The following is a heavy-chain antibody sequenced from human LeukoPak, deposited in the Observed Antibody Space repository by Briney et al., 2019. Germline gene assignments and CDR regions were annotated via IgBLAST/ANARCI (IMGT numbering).Heavy chain of an antibody. CDR1: GFTFSSYA. D-gene: IGHD3-3*01. Sequence: LPEGSLRLSCAASGFTFSSYAMSWVRQAPGKGLEWVSAISGSGGSTYYADSVKGRFTISRDNSKNTLYLQMNSLRAEDTAVYYCAKLGVLRFLEWLSPDAFDIWGQGTMVTVSS. V-gene: IGHV3-23*01. CDR3: AKLGVLRFLEWLSPDAFDI. CDR2: ISGSGGST. J-gene: IGHJ3*02.